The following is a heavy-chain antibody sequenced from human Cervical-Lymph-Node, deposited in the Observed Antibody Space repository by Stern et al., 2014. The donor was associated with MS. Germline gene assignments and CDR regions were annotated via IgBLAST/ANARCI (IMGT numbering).Heavy chain of an antibody. J-gene: IGHJ1*01. V-gene: IGHV1-3*01. CDR3: ATGLSTITFLLRY. CDR2: IDAGNGGT. D-gene: IGHD2/OR15-2a*01. Sequence: QVQLVQSGAEVKKPGASVKVSCKASGYTFTSYAMHWVRQAPGQRLEWMGRIDAGNGGTKYSQKVQGRVTITRDTSASIAYMELRSLTSEDTAVYYCATGLSTITFLLRYCGQGTLVTVSS. CDR1: GYTFTSYA.